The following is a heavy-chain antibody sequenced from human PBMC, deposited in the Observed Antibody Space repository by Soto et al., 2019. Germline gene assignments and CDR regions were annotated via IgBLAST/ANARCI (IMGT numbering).Heavy chain of an antibody. CDR2: ISGSGGST. J-gene: IGHJ4*02. Sequence: EVQLLESGGGLVQPGGSLRLSCAASGFTFSSYAMSWVRQAPGKGLEWVSAISGSGGSTYYADSVKGRCTISRDNSKNTVYLQMNILRAEDTAVYYCAKEVRPWNPVDYLVQGTLVTVSS. CDR1: GFTFSSYA. V-gene: IGHV3-23*01. D-gene: IGHD1-1*01. CDR3: AKEVRPWNPVDY.